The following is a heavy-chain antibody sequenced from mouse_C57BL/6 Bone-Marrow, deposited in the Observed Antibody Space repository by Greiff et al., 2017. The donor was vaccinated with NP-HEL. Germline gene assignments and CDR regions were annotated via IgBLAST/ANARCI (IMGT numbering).Heavy chain of an antibody. CDR2: IDPENGDT. J-gene: IGHJ3*01. CDR3: TKGAWFAY. V-gene: IGHV14-4*01. Sequence: EVQLQQSGAELVRPGASVKLSCTASGFNIKDDYMHWVKQRPEQGLEWIGWIDPENGDTEYASKFQGKATITADTSSNPAYLQLSSLTSEDTAVYYCTKGAWFAYWGQGTLVTVSA. CDR1: GFNIKDDY.